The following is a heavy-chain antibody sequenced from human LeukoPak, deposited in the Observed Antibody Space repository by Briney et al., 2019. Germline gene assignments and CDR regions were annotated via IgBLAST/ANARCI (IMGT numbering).Heavy chain of an antibody. Sequence: GRPLRLSCAASGFTYSSYGMHGLPDAPGKAVEGVAHIWYDGNTKSYTDSVNGRFTISRDNSKSTLYLQMNSLRVADTDVSFCARGIEQYYYVMDVWGQGTTVTVSS. CDR1: GFTYSSYG. CDR2: IWYDGNTK. D-gene: IGHD1/OR15-1a*01. V-gene: IGHV3-33*08. CDR3: ARGIEQYYYVMDV. J-gene: IGHJ6*02.